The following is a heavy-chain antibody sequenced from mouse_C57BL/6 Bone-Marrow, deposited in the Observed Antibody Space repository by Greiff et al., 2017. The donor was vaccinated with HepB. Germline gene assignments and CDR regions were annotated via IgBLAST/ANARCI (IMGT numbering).Heavy chain of an antibody. CDR1: GFTFSSYG. V-gene: IGHV5-6*01. D-gene: IGHD2-1*01. CDR3: ASPYGNYGFAY. Sequence: EVKLMESGGDLVKPGGSLKLSCAASGFTFSSYGMSWVRQTPDKRLEWVATISSGGSYTYYPDSVKGRFTISRDNAKNTRYLQMSSLKSEDTAMYYCASPYGNYGFAYWGQGTLVTVSA. J-gene: IGHJ3*01. CDR2: ISSGGSYT.